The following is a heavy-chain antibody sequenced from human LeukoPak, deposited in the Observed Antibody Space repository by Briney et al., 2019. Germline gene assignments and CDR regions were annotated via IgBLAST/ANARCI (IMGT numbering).Heavy chain of an antibody. CDR1: GYSISSGYY. CDR2: IYHSGST. Sequence: PSETLSLTCTVSGYSISSGYYWGWIRQPPGKGLEWIGSIYHSGSTYYNPSLKSRVTISVDTSKNQFSLKLSSVTAADTAVYYCARGRAVASYFDYWGQGTLVTVSS. D-gene: IGHD6-19*01. CDR3: ARGRAVASYFDY. V-gene: IGHV4-38-2*02. J-gene: IGHJ4*02.